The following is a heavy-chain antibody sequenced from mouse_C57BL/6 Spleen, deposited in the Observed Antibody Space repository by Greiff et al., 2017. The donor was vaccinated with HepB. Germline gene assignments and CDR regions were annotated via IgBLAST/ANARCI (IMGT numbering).Heavy chain of an antibody. Sequence: QVQLQQPGAELVKPGASVKLSCKASGYTFTSYWMPWVKQRPGQGLEWIGEIDPSDSYTNYIHKFKGQTTLTVDTSSSTAYMQLSSLTSEDSAVYYCARRDGNDWYFDVWGTGTAVTVSS. J-gene: IGHJ1*03. V-gene: IGHV1-50*01. CDR1: GYTFTSYW. D-gene: IGHD2-1*01. CDR3: ARRDGNDWYFDV. CDR2: IDPSDSYT.